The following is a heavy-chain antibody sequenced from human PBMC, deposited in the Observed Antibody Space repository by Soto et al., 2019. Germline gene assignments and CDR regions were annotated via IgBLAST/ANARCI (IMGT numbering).Heavy chain of an antibody. V-gene: IGHV1-2*02. Sequence: QVQLVQSGTEVKRPGDSVKVSCKASGYTFTGYYVHWVRQAPGQGLEWMGWINPNSGDTYLAQRFQGRVTMNMDTSIGTAYMGLRGLTSDDTAEYYCAKGGAIVAACTRVYLYNAMDVWGQGTTVTVAS. CDR1: GYTFTGYY. J-gene: IGHJ6*02. CDR2: INPNSGDT. CDR3: AKGGAIVAACTRVYLYNAMDV. D-gene: IGHD1-26*01.